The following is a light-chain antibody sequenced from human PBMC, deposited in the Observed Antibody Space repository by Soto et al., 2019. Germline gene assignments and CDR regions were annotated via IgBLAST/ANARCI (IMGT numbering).Light chain of an antibody. Sequence: DIQMTHSPSSLSSSVGDRVTITCRASQSISTYLNWYQQKPGQAPKLLIYVASHLQSGVPSRFSGSGSGTDFTLTISGLQPEDFATYYCQQSYDTPAITFGQGTRLEI. J-gene: IGKJ5*01. CDR3: QQSYDTPAIT. V-gene: IGKV1-39*01. CDR1: QSISTY. CDR2: VAS.